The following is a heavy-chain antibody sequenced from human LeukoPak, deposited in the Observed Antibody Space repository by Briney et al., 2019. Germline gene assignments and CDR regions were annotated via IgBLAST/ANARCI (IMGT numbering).Heavy chain of an antibody. CDR1: GGSISSSSYY. CDR3: ARDSRITMIVVVPGAFDI. CDR2: IYYSGST. J-gene: IGHJ3*02. D-gene: IGHD3-22*01. V-gene: IGHV4-39*07. Sequence: SETLSLTCTVSGGSISSSSYYWGWIRQPPGKGLEWIGSIYYSGSTYYNPSLKSRVTISVDTSKNQFSLKLSSVTAADTAVYYCARDSRITMIVVVPGAFDIWGQGTMVTVSS.